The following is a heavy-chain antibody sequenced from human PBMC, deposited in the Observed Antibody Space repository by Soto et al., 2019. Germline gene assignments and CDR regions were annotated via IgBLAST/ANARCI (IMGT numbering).Heavy chain of an antibody. D-gene: IGHD2-8*01. CDR1: GFTFSSYW. Sequence: GGSLRLSCAASGFTFSSYWMHWVRQAPGKGLVWVSRINSDGSSTSYADSVKGRFTISRDNAKNTLYLQMNSLRAEDTAVYYCAIGHCTNGVCHTKGYGYYYMDVWGKGTTVTVSS. J-gene: IGHJ6*03. V-gene: IGHV3-74*01. CDR2: INSDGSST. CDR3: AIGHCTNGVCHTKGYGYYYMDV.